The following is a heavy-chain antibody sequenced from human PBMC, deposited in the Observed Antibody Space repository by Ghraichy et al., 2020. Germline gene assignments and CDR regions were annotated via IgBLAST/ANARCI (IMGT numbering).Heavy chain of an antibody. CDR1: GGSISSGDYY. CDR2: IYYSGST. Sequence: SETLSLTCTVSGGSISSGDYYWSWIRQPPGKGLEWIGYIYYSGSTYYNPSLKSRVTISVDTSKNQFSLKLSSVTAADTAVYYCARLMAAERYYFDYWGQGTLVTVSS. D-gene: IGHD5-24*01. CDR3: ARLMAAERYYFDY. J-gene: IGHJ4*02. V-gene: IGHV4-30-4*01.